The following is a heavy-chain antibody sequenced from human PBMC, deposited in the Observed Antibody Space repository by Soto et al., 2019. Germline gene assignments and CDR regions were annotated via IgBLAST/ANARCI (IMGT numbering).Heavy chain of an antibody. CDR3: AKQIAVAGPGGYYYGMDV. V-gene: IGHV4-39*01. CDR1: GGSIISSSYY. CDR2: IYYSGST. J-gene: IGHJ6*02. D-gene: IGHD6-19*01. Sequence: PSETLSLTCTVSGGSIISSSYYWVWIRQPPGKGLEWIGSIYYSGSTYYNPSLKSRVTISVDTSKNQFSLKLSSVTAADTAVYYCAKQIAVAGPGGYYYGMDVWGQGTTVTVSS.